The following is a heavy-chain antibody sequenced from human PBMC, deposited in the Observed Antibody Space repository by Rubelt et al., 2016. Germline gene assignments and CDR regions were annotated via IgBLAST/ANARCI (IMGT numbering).Heavy chain of an antibody. CDR2: IFYSGST. V-gene: IGHV4-61*01. Sequence: QVQLQESGPGLVKSSETLSLTCSVSGDSVNTPTYYWSWIRQSPGRGLEWIGYIFYSGSTNYNPSLKSRVTISIDTSQNHFSLRLPSVPPADTAVYYCARWWEVLQAFDYWGQGTLVTVSS. CDR3: ARWWEVLQAFDY. CDR1: GDSVNTPTYY. D-gene: IGHD1-26*01. J-gene: IGHJ4*02.